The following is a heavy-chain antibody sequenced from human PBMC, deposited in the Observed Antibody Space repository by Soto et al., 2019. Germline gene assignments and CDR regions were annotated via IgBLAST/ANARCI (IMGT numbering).Heavy chain of an antibody. D-gene: IGHD3-9*01. CDR3: ARGEYYDILTGYSYGRDG. Sequence: GGPLRLSCAASGFTFSSYAMHWVRQAPGKGLEWVAVISYDGSNKYYADSVKGRFTISRDNSKNTLYLQMNSLRAEDTAVYYCARGEYYDILTGYSYGRDGWGQGTTVTVSS. V-gene: IGHV3-30-3*01. CDR1: GFTFSSYA. J-gene: IGHJ6*02. CDR2: ISYDGSNK.